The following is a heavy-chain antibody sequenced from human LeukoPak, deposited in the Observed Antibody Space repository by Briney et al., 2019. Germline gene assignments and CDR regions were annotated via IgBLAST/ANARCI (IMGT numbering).Heavy chain of an antibody. J-gene: IGHJ5*02. CDR3: ARVRGDYYDSSGYPEVFDP. CDR1: GGSISSGDYY. D-gene: IGHD3-22*01. Sequence: PSQTLSLTCTVSGGSISSGDYYWSWIRQPPGKGLERIGYIYYSGSTYYNPSLKSRVTISVDTSKNQFSLKLSSVTAADTAVYYCARVRGDYYDSSGYPEVFDPWGQGTLVTVSS. V-gene: IGHV4-30-4*01. CDR2: IYYSGST.